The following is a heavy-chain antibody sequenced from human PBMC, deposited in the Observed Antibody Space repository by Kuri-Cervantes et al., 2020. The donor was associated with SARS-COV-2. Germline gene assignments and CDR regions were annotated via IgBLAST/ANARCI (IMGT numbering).Heavy chain of an antibody. J-gene: IGHJ4*02. CDR3: ARLPRYSTLESSPDY. CDR1: GGSISSGDYY. CDR2: IYYSGST. V-gene: IGHV4-39*01. Sequence: GSLRLSCTVSGGSISSGDYYWGWIRQPPGKGLEWIGSIYYSGSTYYNPSLKSRVTISVDTSKNQFSLKLSSVTAADTAVYYCARLPRYSTLESSPDYWGQGTLVTVSS. D-gene: IGHD5/OR15-5a*01.